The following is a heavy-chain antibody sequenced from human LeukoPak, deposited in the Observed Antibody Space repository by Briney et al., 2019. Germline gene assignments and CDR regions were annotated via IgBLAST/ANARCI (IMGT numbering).Heavy chain of an antibody. V-gene: IGHV3-23*01. D-gene: IGHD2-2*01. CDR1: GFTFSNYA. CDR3: AKGGGASVSSYCTSITCRRFDP. CDR2: ISASGGST. J-gene: IGHJ5*02. Sequence: PGGSLRLSCAASGFTFSNYATSWVRQAPGKGLEWASSISASGGSTYFADSVRGRFSISGDNSKDTLYLQMNSLRAEDTAIYYCAKGGGASVSSYCTSITCRRFDPWGQGTLVTVSS.